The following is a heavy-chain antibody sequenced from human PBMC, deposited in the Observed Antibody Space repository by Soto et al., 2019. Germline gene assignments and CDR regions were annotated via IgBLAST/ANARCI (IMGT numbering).Heavy chain of an antibody. CDR2: ISAYNGNT. Sequence: ASVKVSCKASGYTFTGDGISWVRQAPGQGLEWMGWISAYNGNTNYAQKLQGRVTMTTDTSTSTAYMELRSLRSDDTAVYYCAGTLQNNWNYGLDPWGQGTLVTVSS. J-gene: IGHJ5*02. V-gene: IGHV1-18*01. CDR3: AGTLQNNWNYGLDP. CDR1: GYTFTGDG. D-gene: IGHD1-7*01.